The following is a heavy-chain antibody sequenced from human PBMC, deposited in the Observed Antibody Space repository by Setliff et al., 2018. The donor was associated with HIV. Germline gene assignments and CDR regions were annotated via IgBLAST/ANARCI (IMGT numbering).Heavy chain of an antibody. CDR2: ISSSGSTI. J-gene: IGHJ4*02. CDR3: ATLLMVYAMHDY. Sequence: AGGSLRLSCAASGFTFSDYYMSWIRQAPGKGLEWVSYISSSGSTIYYADSVKGRFTISRDNAKNSLYLQMNSLRAEDTAVYYCATLLMVYAMHDYWGQGTLVTVSS. CDR1: GFTFSDYY. V-gene: IGHV3-11*01. D-gene: IGHD2-8*01.